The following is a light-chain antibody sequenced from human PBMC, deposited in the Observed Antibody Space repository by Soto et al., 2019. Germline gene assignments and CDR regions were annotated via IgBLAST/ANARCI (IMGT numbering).Light chain of an antibody. CDR1: QNIRSR. V-gene: IGKV1-5*01. CDR3: KQYHSYWT. Sequence: DFQVTQSPSTLSASVGDRVTITCRASQNIRSRLAWFQQKPGKAPKILIYDASSLESGVPQRFSGSGSGTEFTLTIRSLQTDDFSTYYCKQYHSYWTFGQGTKVDIK. CDR2: DAS. J-gene: IGKJ1*01.